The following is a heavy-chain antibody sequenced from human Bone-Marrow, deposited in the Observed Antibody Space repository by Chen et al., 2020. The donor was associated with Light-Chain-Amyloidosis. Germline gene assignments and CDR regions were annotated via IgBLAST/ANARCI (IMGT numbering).Heavy chain of an antibody. V-gene: IGHV4-61*01. CDR3: VRRDVRWHIDF. J-gene: IGHJ4*02. CDR2: IYYTGST. Sequence: QVQLQESGPGLVKPSGTLSLTCTVAGASVSSDYHYWTWIRQPPGDRLEWIGYIYYTGSTKYNPSLESRIAISIDTSKNQFSLKVNSVTDADTAVYYCVRRDVRWHIDFWGQGALVTVSS. D-gene: IGHD6-13*01. CDR1: GASVSSDYHY.